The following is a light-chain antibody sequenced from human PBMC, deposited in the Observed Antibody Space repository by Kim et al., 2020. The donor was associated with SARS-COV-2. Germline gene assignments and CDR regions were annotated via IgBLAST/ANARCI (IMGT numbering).Light chain of an antibody. J-gene: IGKJ5*01. Sequence: DIQMTQSQSSVSASVGDRVTITCRASQGINNWLAWYQQKPGKAPKLLIYAASNLQSGVSSRFSGSGSGTDFTLTISSLPEDSASYYCQQANTFPITFGQGTRLEIK. CDR3: QQANTFPIT. CDR2: AAS. V-gene: IGKV1D-12*01. CDR1: QGINNW.